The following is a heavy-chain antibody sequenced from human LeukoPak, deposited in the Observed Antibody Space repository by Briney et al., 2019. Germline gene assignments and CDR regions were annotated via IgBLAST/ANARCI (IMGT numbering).Heavy chain of an antibody. J-gene: IGHJ4*02. CDR1: GFTVSSNY. CDR3: ARRGHGYGSPFDY. D-gene: IGHD5-18*01. V-gene: IGHV3-66*04. CDR2: IYPNGNT. Sequence: GGSLRLSCAASGFTVSSNYMNWVRQAPGKGLEWVSMIYPNGNTFYTDSVKGRFTISRDNSKNTLDLQMSSLRAEDTAIYYCARRGHGYGSPFDYWGQGTLVTVSS.